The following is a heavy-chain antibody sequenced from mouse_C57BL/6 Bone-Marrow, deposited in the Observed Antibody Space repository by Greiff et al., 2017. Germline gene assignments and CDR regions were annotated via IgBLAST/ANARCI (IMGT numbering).Heavy chain of an antibody. CDR3: ARSDDYEYYFDY. CDR2: IDPSDSST. D-gene: IGHD2-4*01. V-gene: IGHV1-50*01. J-gene: IGHJ2*01. Sequence: VQLQQPGAELVKPGASVKLSCKASGYTFTSYWMQWVKQRPGQGLEWIGEIDPSDSSTNYNQKFKGKATLTVDTSSSTAYMQLSSLTSEDSAVYYCARSDDYEYYFDYWGQGTTLTVSS. CDR1: GYTFTSYW.